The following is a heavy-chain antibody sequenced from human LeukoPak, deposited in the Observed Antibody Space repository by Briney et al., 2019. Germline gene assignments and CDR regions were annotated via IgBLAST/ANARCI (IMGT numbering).Heavy chain of an antibody. CDR2: IYYSGST. CDR1: GGSISSSSYY. Sequence: SETLSLTCTVSGGSISSSSYYWGWIRQPPGKGLEWIGSIYYSGSTYYNPSLKSRVTISVDTSKNQFSLKLSSVTAADTAVYYCARAGDYGGVDYWGQGTLVTVSS. V-gene: IGHV4-39*07. CDR3: ARAGDYGGVDY. D-gene: IGHD4/OR15-4a*01. J-gene: IGHJ4*02.